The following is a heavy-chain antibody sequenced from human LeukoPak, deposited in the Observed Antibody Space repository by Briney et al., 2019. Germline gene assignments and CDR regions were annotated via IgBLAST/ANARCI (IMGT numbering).Heavy chain of an antibody. J-gene: IGHJ4*02. CDR3: AREGYDSVGPHRDPSSVTGTRFDY. CDR1: GFTFSSYT. V-gene: IGHV3-30-3*01. D-gene: IGHD6-19*01. Sequence: PGRSLRLSCAASGFTFSSYTMHWVRQAPGKGLEWVALISYDGSNKYYVDSVKGRFTISRDNSKNTLYLQMSSLRAEDTAVYYCAREGYDSVGPHRDPSSVTGTRFDYWGQGTLVTVSS. CDR2: ISYDGSNK.